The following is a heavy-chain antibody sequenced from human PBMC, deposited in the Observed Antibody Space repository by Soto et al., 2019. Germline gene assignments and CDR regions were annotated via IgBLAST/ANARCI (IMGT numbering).Heavy chain of an antibody. J-gene: IGHJ4*02. Sequence: LETLSLTCIVSGGSITRRSSYWAWIRQPPGKGLEWVGTFYDGNTYHNPSLRSRVTIAVDTSKNQFSLKLNSVAAADTAFYYCATTRGLAVGGSFDYWGQGMLVTVS. CDR1: GGSITRRSSY. V-gene: IGHV4-39*01. CDR2: FYDGNT. CDR3: ATTRGLAVGGSFDY. D-gene: IGHD6-13*01.